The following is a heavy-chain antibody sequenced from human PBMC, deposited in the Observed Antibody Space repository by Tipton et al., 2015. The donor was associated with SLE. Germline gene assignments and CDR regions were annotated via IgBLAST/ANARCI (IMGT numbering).Heavy chain of an antibody. CDR1: AFTFSGYG. V-gene: IGHV3-30*02. CDR2: IRYDGTNT. D-gene: IGHD4-17*01. J-gene: IGHJ6*02. Sequence: LVQSGGGVVQPGRSLRLSCAASAFTFSGYGMYWVRQAPGKGLEWVAFIRYDGTNTDYAGSVKGRFTISRDNSENTLYLQMNSLRAEDTAVYYCARVPRGVTTFDYYYGMDVWGQGTTVTVSS. CDR3: ARVPRGVTTFDYYYGMDV.